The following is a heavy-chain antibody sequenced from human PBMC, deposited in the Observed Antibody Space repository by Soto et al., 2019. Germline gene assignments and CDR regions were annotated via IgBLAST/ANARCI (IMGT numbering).Heavy chain of an antibody. Sequence: EVQLVESGGSLVQPGGSLRLSCAASGFTVSSNYMSWVRQAPGKGMEWVSVIYSGGSTYYADSVKGRFTISRDNSKNTLYLQMNRLRVEHTAVYYCAIDCSGGSCYDEYFQHWGQGTLVNVSS. D-gene: IGHD2-15*01. CDR1: GFTVSSNY. J-gene: IGHJ1*01. CDR3: AIDCSGGSCYDEYFQH. CDR2: IYSGGST. V-gene: IGHV3-66*01.